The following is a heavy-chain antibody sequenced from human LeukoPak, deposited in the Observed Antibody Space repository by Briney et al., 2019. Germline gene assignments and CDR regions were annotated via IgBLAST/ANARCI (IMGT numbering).Heavy chain of an antibody. V-gene: IGHV4-38-2*02. CDR2: IYHSGST. D-gene: IGHD2-8*01. J-gene: IGHJ4*02. Sequence: SETLSLTCTVSGYSISSGYYWGWIRQPPGKGLEWIGSIYHSGSTYYNPSLKSRVTISVDTSKNQFSLKLSSVTAADTAVYYCARVRARYCTNGVCYPQGFDYWGQGTLVTVSS. CDR1: GYSISSGYY. CDR3: ARVRARYCTNGVCYPQGFDY.